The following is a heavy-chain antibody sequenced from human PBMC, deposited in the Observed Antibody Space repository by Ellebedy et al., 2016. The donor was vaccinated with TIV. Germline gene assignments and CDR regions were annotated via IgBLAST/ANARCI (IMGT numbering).Heavy chain of an antibody. V-gene: IGHV1-18*04. Sequence: AASVKVSCKASGYTFTNYGISWVRQAPGQGLEWMGWISGYNGNTYSAQKLQGRVTMTTDTPTSTAYMELRSLRSDDTAVYYCARDLEPRSLISYYYGMDVWGQGTTVTVSS. CDR1: GYTFTNYG. CDR2: ISGYNGNT. D-gene: IGHD1-1*01. CDR3: ARDLEPRSLISYYYGMDV. J-gene: IGHJ6*02.